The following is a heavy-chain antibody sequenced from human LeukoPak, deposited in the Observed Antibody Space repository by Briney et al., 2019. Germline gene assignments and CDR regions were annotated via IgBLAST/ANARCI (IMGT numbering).Heavy chain of an antibody. V-gene: IGHV3-30*18. CDR3: AKEVGYFDL. CDR2: ISYDGSNK. J-gene: IGHJ2*01. CDR1: GFTFSSYA. Sequence: GGSLRLSCAASGFTFSSYAIHWVRQAPGKGLEWVAVISYDGSNKYYTDSVKGRFSISRDNSKNTLSLQMNSLRAEDTAVYYCAKEVGYFDLWGRGTLVTVSS.